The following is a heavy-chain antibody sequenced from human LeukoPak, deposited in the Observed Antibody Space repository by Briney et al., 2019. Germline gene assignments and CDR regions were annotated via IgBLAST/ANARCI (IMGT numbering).Heavy chain of an antibody. CDR3: ARDGDPNTY. CDR2: ISSSSSYI. V-gene: IGHV3-21*01. CDR1: GFTFSDYY. J-gene: IGHJ4*02. D-gene: IGHD7-27*01. Sequence: PGGSLRLSCAASGFTFSDYYMNWVRQAPGKGLEWVSSISSSSSYIYYADSAKGRFTISRDNAKNSLYLQMNSLRAEDTAVYYCARDGDPNTYWGQGTLVTVSS.